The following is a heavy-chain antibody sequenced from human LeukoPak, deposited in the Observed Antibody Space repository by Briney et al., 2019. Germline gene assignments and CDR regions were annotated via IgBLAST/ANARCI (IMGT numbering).Heavy chain of an antibody. CDR3: AREKSEEWLGKYYYYGMDV. V-gene: IGHV4-59*01. J-gene: IGHJ6*04. Sequence: SETLSLTCTVSGGSISSYYWSWIRQPPGKGLEWIGYIYYSRSTNYNPSLKSRVTISVDTSKNQFSLKLSSVTAADTAVYYCAREKSEEWLGKYYYYGMDVWGKGTTVTVSS. D-gene: IGHD6-19*01. CDR1: GGSISSYY. CDR2: IYYSRST.